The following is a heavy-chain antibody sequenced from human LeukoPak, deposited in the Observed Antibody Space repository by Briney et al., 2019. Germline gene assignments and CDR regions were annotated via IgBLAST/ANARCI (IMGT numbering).Heavy chain of an antibody. CDR1: GYSFTSYW. J-gene: IGHJ4*02. Sequence: GESLKVSCKGSGYSFTSYWIGCVRQMPGKGLEWMGIIYPGDSDTRYSPSFQGQVTISADKSISTAYLQWSSLKASDTAMYYCARLDGAYCGGDCPFDYWGQGTLVTVSS. CDR2: IYPGDSDT. D-gene: IGHD2-21*02. V-gene: IGHV5-51*01. CDR3: ARLDGAYCGGDCPFDY.